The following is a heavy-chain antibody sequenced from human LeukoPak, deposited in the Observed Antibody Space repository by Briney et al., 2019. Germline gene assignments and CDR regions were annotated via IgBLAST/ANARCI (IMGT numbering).Heavy chain of an antibody. Sequence: PSETLSLTCTVSGGSISTYYWNWIRRPPGKGLECIGYIYYSGSPSYNPSLRSRVTISVDTSKNQFSLKLSSVTAADTAVYYCARPYEHGDYWNYYYGMDVWGQGTTVTVSS. J-gene: IGHJ6*02. CDR1: GGSISTYY. V-gene: IGHV4-59*08. CDR3: ARPYEHGDYWNYYYGMDV. CDR2: IYYSGSP. D-gene: IGHD4-17*01.